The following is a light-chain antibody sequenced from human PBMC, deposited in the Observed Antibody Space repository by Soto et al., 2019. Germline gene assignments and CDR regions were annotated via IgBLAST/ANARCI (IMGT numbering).Light chain of an antibody. V-gene: IGLV2-14*01. CDR2: EVS. Sequence: QFALTQPASVSGSPGQSITISCSGTTTDVGGYNYVSWYQHHPGKAPQLMIYEVSKRPSGISDRFSGSKSGNTASLTISGLQAEDEADYYCSSYASSRNFVFGTGTKVTVL. CDR1: TTDVGGYNY. CDR3: SSYASSRNFV. J-gene: IGLJ1*01.